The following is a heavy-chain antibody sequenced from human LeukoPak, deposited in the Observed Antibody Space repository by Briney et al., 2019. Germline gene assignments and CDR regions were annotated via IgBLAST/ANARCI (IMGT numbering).Heavy chain of an antibody. CDR3: ARHVHIICSSTSCYSLASWFDP. J-gene: IGHJ5*02. Sequence: PSETLSLTCTVSGGSISSSSYYWGWIRQPPGKGLEWIGSIYYSGSTYYNPSLKSRVTISVDTSKNQFSLKLSSVTAADTAVYYCARHVHIICSSTSCYSLASWFDPWGQGTLVTVSS. CDR2: IYYSGST. CDR1: GGSISSSSYY. V-gene: IGHV4-39*01. D-gene: IGHD2-2*01.